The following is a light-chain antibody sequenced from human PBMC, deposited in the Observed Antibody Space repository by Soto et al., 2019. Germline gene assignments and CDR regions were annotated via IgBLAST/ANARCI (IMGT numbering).Light chain of an antibody. CDR3: QQYSKYPAS. V-gene: IGKV1-5*03. CDR1: QSITKW. CDR2: KAS. Sequence: DIQITQSPSTLSEPVGDSVSIICRVSQSITKWLALYQQKQGKVSKLLIYKASTLESGVPSRFSGSSYGTEFNLTISILQPDDFATYFCQQYSKYPASFGQGTRLEIK. J-gene: IGKJ5*01.